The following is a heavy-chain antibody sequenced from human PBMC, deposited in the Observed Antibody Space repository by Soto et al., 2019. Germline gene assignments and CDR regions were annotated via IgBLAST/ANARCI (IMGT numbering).Heavy chain of an antibody. D-gene: IGHD3-3*01. CDR3: ARGNYDFWSGFRYYGMDV. CDR2: ISYDGSNK. Sequence: PGGSLRLSCAASGFTFSSYAMHWVRQAPGKGLEWVAVISYDGSNKYYADSVKGRFTISRDNSKNTLYLQMNSLRAEDTAVYYCARGNYDFWSGFRYYGMDVWGQGTTVTVSS. CDR1: GFTFSSYA. V-gene: IGHV3-30-3*01. J-gene: IGHJ6*02.